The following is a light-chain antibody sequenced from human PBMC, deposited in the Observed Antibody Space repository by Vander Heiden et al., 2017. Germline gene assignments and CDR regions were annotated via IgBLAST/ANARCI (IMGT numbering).Light chain of an antibody. V-gene: IGKV2-28*01. CDR3: MQALQTPYT. Sequence: DIVVTQSPLSLPVTPGEPASISYRSSQSLLHRNGYNYLNCCLQKPWQSPQLLIYWGSNRASGVPDRFSGSGSGRYFTLQISRVEAEDVGVYYCMQALQTPYTFGQGTKLVIK. J-gene: IGKJ2*01. CDR2: WGS. CDR1: QSLLHRNGYNY.